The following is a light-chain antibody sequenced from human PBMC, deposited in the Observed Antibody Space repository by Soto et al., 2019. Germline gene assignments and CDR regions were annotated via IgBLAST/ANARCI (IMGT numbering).Light chain of an antibody. CDR1: QGISSY. J-gene: IGKJ3*01. CDR3: HQYNSWPRGT. CDR2: AAS. V-gene: IGKV1-8*01. Sequence: AIRMTQSPSSLSASTGDRVTITCRASQGISSYLAWYQQKPGKAPKLLIYAASTLQSGVPSRFSGSGSGTDFTLTISCLQSEDSAVYYCHQYNSWPRGTFGPGTKVEIK.